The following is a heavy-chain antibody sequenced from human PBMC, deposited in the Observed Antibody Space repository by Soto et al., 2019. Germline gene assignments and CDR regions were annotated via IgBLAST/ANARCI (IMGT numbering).Heavy chain of an antibody. Sequence: QLQLQESGPGLVKPSETLSLTCTVSGGSISSSSYYWGWIRQPPGKGLEWIGSIYYSGSTYYNPSLKSRVTISVDTSKNQFSLKLSSVTAADTAVYYCARHSGSGSYYNDFDYWGQGTLVTVSS. V-gene: IGHV4-39*01. D-gene: IGHD3-10*01. J-gene: IGHJ4*02. CDR3: ARHSGSGSYYNDFDY. CDR2: IYYSGST. CDR1: GGSISSSSYY.